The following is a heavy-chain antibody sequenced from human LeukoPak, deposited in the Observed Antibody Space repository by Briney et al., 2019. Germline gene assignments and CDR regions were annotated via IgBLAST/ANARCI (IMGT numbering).Heavy chain of an antibody. V-gene: IGHV1-69*05. CDR3: ARNIGECSSSPGAFDI. J-gene: IGHJ3*02. CDR2: IIPIFGIA. D-gene: IGHD6-6*01. CDR1: GGTFSSYA. Sequence: ASVKVSCKASGGTFSSYAISWVRQAPGQGLEWMGGIIPIFGIANYAQKFQGRVTITTDDTTTAAYMERSSLRSEDTAVYYCARNIGECSSSPGAFDIWGQGTMVTVSS.